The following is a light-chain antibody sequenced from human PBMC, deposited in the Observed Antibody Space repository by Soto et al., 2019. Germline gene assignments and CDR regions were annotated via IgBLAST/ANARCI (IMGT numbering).Light chain of an antibody. Sequence: QSALTQPASVSGSPGQSITISCTGTSSDVGGYNYVSWYQQHPGKAPKLMIYDVSNRPSGVSNRFSGSKSGNTASLTISGLQAEDEDDYYCSSYTRSSTLVFGTGTKVTVL. CDR2: DVS. CDR1: SSDVGGYNY. J-gene: IGLJ1*01. V-gene: IGLV2-14*01. CDR3: SSYTRSSTLV.